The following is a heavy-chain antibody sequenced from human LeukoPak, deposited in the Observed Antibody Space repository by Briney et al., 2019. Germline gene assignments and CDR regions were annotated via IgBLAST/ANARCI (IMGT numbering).Heavy chain of an antibody. CDR2: IIPIFGTT. Sequence: SVKVSCKASGYTFTMYAINWVRQAPGQGLEWMAGIIPIFGTTKYAQKFQGRVTITADESTSTAYMQLSSLRSEDTAVYYCARGLAAAAAVTIDYWGQGTLVTVSS. J-gene: IGHJ4*02. CDR1: GYTFTMYA. CDR3: ARGLAAAAAVTIDY. D-gene: IGHD6-13*01. V-gene: IGHV1-69*13.